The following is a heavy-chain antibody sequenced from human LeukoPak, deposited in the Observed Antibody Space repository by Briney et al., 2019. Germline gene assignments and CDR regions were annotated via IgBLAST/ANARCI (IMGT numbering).Heavy chain of an antibody. Sequence: GGSLRLSCEASGFIFSSYGMHWVRQAPGKDLEWVAFLRYDGSDKDYADSVKGRFTISRDNPKNTLYLQMNSLRAEDTAMYYCAKDRGVAVAGFFDYWGQGTLVTVSS. D-gene: IGHD6-19*01. CDR3: AKDRGVAVAGFFDY. CDR2: LRYDGSDK. J-gene: IGHJ4*02. CDR1: GFIFSSYG. V-gene: IGHV3-30*02.